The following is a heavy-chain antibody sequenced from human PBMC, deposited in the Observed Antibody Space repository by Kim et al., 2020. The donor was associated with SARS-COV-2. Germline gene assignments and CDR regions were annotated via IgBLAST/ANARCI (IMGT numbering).Heavy chain of an antibody. Sequence: GGSLRLSCAASGFTFSDYYMSWIRQAPGKGLEWVSYISSSGSTIYYADSVKGRFTISRDNAKNSLYLQMNSLRAEDTAVYYCARAYYDILTGYYIFPFGDYWGQGTLVTVSS. CDR2: ISSSGSTI. V-gene: IGHV3-11*01. D-gene: IGHD3-9*01. CDR3: ARAYYDILTGYYIFPFGDY. CDR1: GFTFSDYY. J-gene: IGHJ4*02.